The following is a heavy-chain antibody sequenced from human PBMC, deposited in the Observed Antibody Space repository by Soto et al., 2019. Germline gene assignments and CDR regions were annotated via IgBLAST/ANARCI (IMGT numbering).Heavy chain of an antibody. V-gene: IGHV1-2*02. D-gene: IGHD1-26*01. CDR1: GYTFTDYY. J-gene: IGHJ5*02. Sequence: ASVKVSCKASGYTFTDYYIHWVRQAPGQGFEWLGWLKPSTGDTNYAQKFQGRVTMTGDTSITTAYLELFSLTSDDTALYFCARSIVGPTKQINWIGPWGRGTLVTVSS. CDR2: LKPSTGDT. CDR3: ARSIVGPTKQINWIGP.